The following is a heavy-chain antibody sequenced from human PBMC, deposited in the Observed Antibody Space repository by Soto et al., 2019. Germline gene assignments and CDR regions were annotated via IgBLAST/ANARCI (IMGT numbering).Heavy chain of an antibody. Sequence: QVQLAQSGAEVKKPGASITVSCKASGYSFSTNGVSWVRQAPGQGLEWMGWISANTGDTLYAEKFEDRITLTADTPTTTAYTELRSLRPDDTATYFCATDKGDFTFGPWGQGTLITVSS. CDR2: ISANTGDT. CDR3: ATDKGDFTFGP. CDR1: GYSFSTNG. J-gene: IGHJ5*02. D-gene: IGHD3-3*01. V-gene: IGHV1-18*04.